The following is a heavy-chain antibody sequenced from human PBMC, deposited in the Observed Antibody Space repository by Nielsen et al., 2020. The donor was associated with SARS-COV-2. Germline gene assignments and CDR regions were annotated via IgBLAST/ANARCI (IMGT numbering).Heavy chain of an antibody. V-gene: IGHV3-11*05. D-gene: IGHD2-15*01. CDR2: ISSSSSYT. CDR3: ARGGCSGGSCHWYYYGMDV. Sequence: GGSLRLSCAASGFTFTNYAMSWVRQAPGKGLEWVSYISSSSSYTNYADSVKGRFTISRDNAKNSLYLQMNSLRAEDTAVYYCARGGCSGGSCHWYYYGMDVWGQGTTVTVSS. J-gene: IGHJ6*02. CDR1: GFTFTNYA.